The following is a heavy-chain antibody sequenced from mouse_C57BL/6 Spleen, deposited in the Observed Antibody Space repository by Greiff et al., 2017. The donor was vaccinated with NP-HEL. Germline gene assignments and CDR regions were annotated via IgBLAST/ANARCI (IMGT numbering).Heavy chain of an antibody. CDR3: ARGVFSTRVVAEGDYAMDY. CDR2: IYPSDSET. Sequence: QVQLQQPGAELVRPGSSVKLSCKASGYTFTSYWMDWVKQRPGQGLEWIGNIYPSDSETHYNQKFKDKATLTVDKSSSTAYMQLSSLTSEDSAVYYCARGVFSTRVVAEGDYAMDYWGQGTSVTVSS. CDR1: GYTFTSYW. D-gene: IGHD1-1*01. V-gene: IGHV1-61*01. J-gene: IGHJ4*01.